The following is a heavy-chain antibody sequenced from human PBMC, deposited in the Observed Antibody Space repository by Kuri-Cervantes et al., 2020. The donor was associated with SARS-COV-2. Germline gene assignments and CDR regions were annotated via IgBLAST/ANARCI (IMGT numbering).Heavy chain of an antibody. CDR3: AKRDAYSQGSYFDY. Sequence: LTCAASGFTFSNYAMTWVRQAPGKGLEWVSTISGSDDVTHLADSVKGRFTVSRDNSRNTLYLEMSSLRVEDTAVYYCAKRDAYSQGSYFDYWGHGTLVTVSS. V-gene: IGHV3-23*01. CDR1: GFTFSNYA. CDR2: ISGSDDVT. D-gene: IGHD5-24*01. J-gene: IGHJ4*01.